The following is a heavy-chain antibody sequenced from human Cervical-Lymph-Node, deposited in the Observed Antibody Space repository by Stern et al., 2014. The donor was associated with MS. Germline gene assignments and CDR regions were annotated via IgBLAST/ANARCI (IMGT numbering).Heavy chain of an antibody. CDR3: ARGDDKTSYDY. CDR2: VSTYNGNT. J-gene: IGHJ4*02. Sequence: VQLVESGAEVKKPGASVKGSCKASGYTFTNTGINWVRLAPGQGPEWMGWVSTYNGNTKYAQKLRGRVTMTTDTSTSTAYMELRSLRSDDTAVYYCARGDDKTSYDYWGQGTLVTVSS. CDR1: GYTFTNTG. D-gene: IGHD1-1*01. V-gene: IGHV1-18*01.